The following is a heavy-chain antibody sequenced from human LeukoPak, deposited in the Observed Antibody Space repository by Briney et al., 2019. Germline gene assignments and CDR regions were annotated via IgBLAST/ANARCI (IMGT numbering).Heavy chain of an antibody. V-gene: IGHV4-4*07. D-gene: IGHD1-26*01. Sequence: SETLSLTCTGSGGSISSYYWSWIRQPAGKGLEWIGRIYTSGSTNYNPSLKSRVTMSVDTSKNQFSLKLSSVTAAETAVYYCARGMYSGSYYYFDYWGQGTLVTVSS. CDR2: IYTSGST. J-gene: IGHJ4*02. CDR3: ARGMYSGSYYYFDY. CDR1: GGSISSYY.